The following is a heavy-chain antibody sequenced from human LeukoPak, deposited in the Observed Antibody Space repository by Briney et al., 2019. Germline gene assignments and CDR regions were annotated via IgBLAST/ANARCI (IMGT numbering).Heavy chain of an antibody. CDR2: ISSTSSYI. CDR1: GFTFNSYS. CDR3: ARGVNWFDP. Sequence: GGSLRLSCAASGFTFNSYSMNWVRQAPGKGLEWVSSISSTSSYIFYADSVKGRFTISRDNAKNSLYLQMNSLRAEDTAVYYCARGVNWFDPWGQGTLVTVSS. J-gene: IGHJ5*02. V-gene: IGHV3-21*01.